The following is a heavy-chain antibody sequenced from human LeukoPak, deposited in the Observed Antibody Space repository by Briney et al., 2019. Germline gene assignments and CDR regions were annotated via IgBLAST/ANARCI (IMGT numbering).Heavy chain of an antibody. CDR2: IYYSGST. J-gene: IGHJ4*01. V-gene: IGHV4-39*01. CDR3: ARLGIAXXGXDY. Sequence: LTCTVSGXXISXXXXXWGXXXXXXXXXXEXXGSIYYSGSTYYNPSLKRRVTISVETSKKQFSLKLSSVNAADTAVYYCARLGIAXXGXDYXGXGT. D-gene: IGHD6-13*01. CDR1: GXXISXXXXX.